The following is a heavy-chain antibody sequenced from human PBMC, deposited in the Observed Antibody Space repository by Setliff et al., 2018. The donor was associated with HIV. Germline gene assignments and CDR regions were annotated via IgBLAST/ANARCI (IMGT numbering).Heavy chain of an antibody. D-gene: IGHD2-2*01. CDR2: ISSSGSYI. CDR1: GFTFSHYY. CDR3: TRSHSTRDAFDI. Sequence: GGSLRLSCAASGFTFSHYYMSWIRQAPGKGLQWVSDISSSGSYIYYADSVKGRFTISRDHATSALYLQMDSLRAEDTALYYCTRSHSTRDAFDIWGQGTMVTVSS. V-gene: IGHV3-11*04. J-gene: IGHJ3*02.